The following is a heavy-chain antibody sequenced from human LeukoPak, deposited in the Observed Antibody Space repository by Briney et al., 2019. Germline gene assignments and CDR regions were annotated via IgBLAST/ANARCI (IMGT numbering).Heavy chain of an antibody. Sequence: GASVKVSCKASEYTFIDYYIHWVQQAPGKGLEWMGHVDPEDGETIYAEKFQGRVTMTADTSTDTAYMELTSLTSEDTAMYYCATDPNGSETLDIWGQGTMVTVS. J-gene: IGHJ3*02. D-gene: IGHD5-24*01. V-gene: IGHV1-69-2*01. CDR1: EYTFIDYY. CDR2: VDPEDGET. CDR3: ATDPNGSETLDI.